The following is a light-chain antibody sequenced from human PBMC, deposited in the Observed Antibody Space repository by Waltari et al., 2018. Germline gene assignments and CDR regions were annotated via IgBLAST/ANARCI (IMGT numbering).Light chain of an antibody. Sequence: EIVLTQSPGTLSLSPGERATLSCRASQSVSNYLAWYQQKPGQAPRLLIYGASSRATGIPDRFSGSGSGTDFTRTISRLQPEDFAVYYCQQYGSSPYTFGQGTKLEIK. CDR3: QQYGSSPYT. J-gene: IGKJ2*01. CDR2: GAS. CDR1: QSVSNY. V-gene: IGKV3-20*01.